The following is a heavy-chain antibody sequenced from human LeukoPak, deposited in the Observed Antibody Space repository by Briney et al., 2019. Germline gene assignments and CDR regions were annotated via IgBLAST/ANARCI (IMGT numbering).Heavy chain of an antibody. Sequence: ASVKVSCKASGYTFTSYDIDWVRQATGQGLEWMGWMNPNSGNTGYAQKFQGRVTMTRNTSISTAYMELSSLRSEDTAVYYCASSSQQLADDAFDIWGQGTMVTVSS. CDR2: MNPNSGNT. CDR3: ASSSQQLADDAFDI. J-gene: IGHJ3*02. V-gene: IGHV1-8*01. D-gene: IGHD6-13*01. CDR1: GYTFTSYD.